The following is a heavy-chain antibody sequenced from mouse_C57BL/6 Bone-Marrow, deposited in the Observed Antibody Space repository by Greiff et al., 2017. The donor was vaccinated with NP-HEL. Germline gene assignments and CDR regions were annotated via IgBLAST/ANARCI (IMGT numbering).Heavy chain of an antibody. CDR1: GFTFSDYG. CDR3: ASYGSGDY. CDR2: ISSGSSTI. Sequence: VQLKESGGGLVKPGGSLKLSCAASGFTFSDYGMHWVRQAPEKGLEWVAYISSGSSTIYYADTVKGRFTISRDNAKNTLFLQMTSLRSEDTAMYYCASYGSGDYWGQGTTLTVSS. D-gene: IGHD1-1*01. J-gene: IGHJ2*01. V-gene: IGHV5-17*01.